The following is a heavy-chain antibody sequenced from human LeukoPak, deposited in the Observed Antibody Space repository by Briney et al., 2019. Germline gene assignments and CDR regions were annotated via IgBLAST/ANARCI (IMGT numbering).Heavy chain of an antibody. Sequence: QPGGSLRLSCAASGFTFSNYAMNWVRQAPGKGLEWVSTMSDSGGSTYYADSVKGRFTISRDNSKNTLYLQMNTLRAEDTAVYYCAKDTDTAGPYWYFDLWGRGTLVTVSS. D-gene: IGHD4-17*01. V-gene: IGHV3-23*01. CDR2: MSDSGGST. CDR3: AKDTDTAGPYWYFDL. J-gene: IGHJ2*01. CDR1: GFTFSNYA.